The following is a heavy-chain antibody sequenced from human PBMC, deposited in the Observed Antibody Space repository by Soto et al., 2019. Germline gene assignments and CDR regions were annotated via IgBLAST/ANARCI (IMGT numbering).Heavy chain of an antibody. Sequence: QVQLVESGGGVVQPGRSLRLSCAASGFTFSSYGMHWVRQAPGKGLEWVAVISYDGSNKYYADSVKGRFTISRDNSKNTLYLQMNSLRAEDTAVYYCAQGGWSVDYWGQGTLVTVSS. V-gene: IGHV3-30*18. CDR1: GFTFSSYG. J-gene: IGHJ4*02. CDR3: AQGGWSVDY. D-gene: IGHD6-19*01. CDR2: ISYDGSNK.